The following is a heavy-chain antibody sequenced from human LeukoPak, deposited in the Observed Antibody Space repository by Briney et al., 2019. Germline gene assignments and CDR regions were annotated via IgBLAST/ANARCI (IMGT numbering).Heavy chain of an antibody. Sequence: GASVKVSCKASGNTFIGNYIHWVRQARGQGLEWMGWINPNSGGANYAQRFQGGVTMTRDTSVTTAFLDLDRLTSDDTAVYYCVTRSYTSGWPTWGQGTLVTVSS. CDR2: INPNSGGA. CDR3: VTRSYTSGWPT. J-gene: IGHJ5*02. V-gene: IGHV1-2*02. CDR1: GNTFIGNY. D-gene: IGHD6-19*01.